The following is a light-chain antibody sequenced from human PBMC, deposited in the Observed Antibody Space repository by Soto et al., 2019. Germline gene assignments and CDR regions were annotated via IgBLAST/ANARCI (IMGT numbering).Light chain of an antibody. CDR1: SSDVGGYNY. J-gene: IGLJ2*01. CDR2: EVS. V-gene: IGLV2-14*01. Sequence: QSALTQPASVSGSLGQSITISCSGTSSDVGGYNYVSWYQLHPGKAPKLMIHEVSERPSGVSHRFSGSKSGNTASLTISGLQAEDEADYYCSSYTSSSTVVFGGGTNSPS. CDR3: SSYTSSSTVV.